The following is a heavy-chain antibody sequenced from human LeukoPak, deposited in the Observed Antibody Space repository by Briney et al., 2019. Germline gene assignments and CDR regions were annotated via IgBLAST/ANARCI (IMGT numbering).Heavy chain of an antibody. CDR1: GYSFTDYY. J-gene: IGHJ5*02. D-gene: IGHD3-3*01. CDR2: INPKSGRT. Sequence: GASVKVSYKTSGYSFTDYYIHWVRQAPGQGLEWMGWINPKSGRTSSARKFQGRVTMTRDPSISTVYMDMAWLTSDDTAIYFCARADFVDAGPYLIGPWGQGTLVTVSS. V-gene: IGHV1-2*02. CDR3: ARADFVDAGPYLIGP.